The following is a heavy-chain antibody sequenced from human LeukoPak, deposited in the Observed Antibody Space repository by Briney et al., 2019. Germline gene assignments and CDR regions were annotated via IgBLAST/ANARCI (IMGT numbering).Heavy chain of an antibody. D-gene: IGHD2-15*01. J-gene: IGHJ4*02. V-gene: IGHV5-51*01. Sequence: GESLKISCQGSGYNFNSYWIAWVRQMPGKGLEWMGIIYPGDSDTRYSPSFRGQITISAGKSINTAYLRWSSLKASDTAMYYCARAYYCGGGSCKLEYWGQGTLVTVSS. CDR3: ARAYYCGGGSCKLEY. CDR1: GYNFNSYW. CDR2: IYPGDSDT.